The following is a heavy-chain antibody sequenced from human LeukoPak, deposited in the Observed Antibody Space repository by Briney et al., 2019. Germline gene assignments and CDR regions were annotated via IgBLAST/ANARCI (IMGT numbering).Heavy chain of an antibody. Sequence: GGSLRLSCAASGFTFSSYAMSWVRQAPGMGLEWVSSISTSSSHIYYADSVEGRFTISRDNAKSSLYLQMNSLRAEDTAVYYCVRSYYGMDVWGQGTTVSVSS. J-gene: IGHJ6*02. V-gene: IGHV3-21*01. CDR1: GFTFSSYA. CDR2: ISTSSSHI. CDR3: VRSYYGMDV.